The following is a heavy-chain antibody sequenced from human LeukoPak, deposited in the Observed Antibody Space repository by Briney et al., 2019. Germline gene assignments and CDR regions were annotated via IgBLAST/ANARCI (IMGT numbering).Heavy chain of an antibody. D-gene: IGHD2-15*01. Sequence: PGGSLRLSCAASGFTLSSYAMSWVRQAPGKGLEWVSAISVSGNTYHADSVKGRFTISRDNSKNTLYLQMNSLRAADTAVYYCAPKVVGSTPFDYWGQGTLVTVSS. CDR3: APKVVGSTPFDY. V-gene: IGHV3-23*01. CDR2: ISVSGNT. J-gene: IGHJ4*02. CDR1: GFTLSSYA.